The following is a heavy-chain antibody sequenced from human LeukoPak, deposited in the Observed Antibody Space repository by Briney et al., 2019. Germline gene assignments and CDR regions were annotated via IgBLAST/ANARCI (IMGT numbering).Heavy chain of an antibody. CDR1: GFTFSRYG. CDR2: ISYDGSNK. CDR3: ARDQGQQLVYYYMDV. J-gene: IGHJ6*03. Sequence: PGGSLRLSCAAFGFTFSRYGMHWVRQAPGKGLEWVAVISYDGSNKYYADSVKGRFTISRDNSKNTLYLQMNSLRAEDTAVYYCARDQGQQLVYYYMDVWGKGTTVTVSS. D-gene: IGHD6-13*01. V-gene: IGHV3-30*19.